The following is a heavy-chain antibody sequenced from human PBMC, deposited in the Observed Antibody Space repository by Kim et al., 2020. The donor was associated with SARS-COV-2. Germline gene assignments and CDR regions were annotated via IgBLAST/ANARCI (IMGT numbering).Heavy chain of an antibody. CDR1: GFTFNAYC. J-gene: IGHJ4*02. V-gene: IGHV3-74*01. Sequence: GGSLRLSCTASGFTFNAYCMHWVRQAPGKGLVWVSRMNGSGRIINYADSVRGRFSISRDDATNTLYLQMNGLRPDDTAIYYCVKGFGGPSDSWGQGTLVTVSS. CDR2: MNGSGRII. D-gene: IGHD3-16*01. CDR3: VKGFGGPSDS.